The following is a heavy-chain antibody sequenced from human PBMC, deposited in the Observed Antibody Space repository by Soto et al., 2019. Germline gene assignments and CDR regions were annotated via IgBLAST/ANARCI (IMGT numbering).Heavy chain of an antibody. CDR1: GFTFSSYS. Sequence: PGGSLRLSCAASGFTFSSYSMNWVRQAPGKGLEWVSSISSSSSYIYYADSVKGRFTISRDNAKNSLYLQMNSLRAEDTAVYYCARDFGAARPGWFDPWGQGTLVTVSS. J-gene: IGHJ5*02. CDR2: ISSSSSYI. CDR3: ARDFGAARPGWFDP. D-gene: IGHD6-6*01. V-gene: IGHV3-21*01.